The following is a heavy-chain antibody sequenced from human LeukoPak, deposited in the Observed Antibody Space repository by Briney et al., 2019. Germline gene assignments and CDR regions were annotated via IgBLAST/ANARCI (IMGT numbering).Heavy chain of an antibody. CDR1: GNTFTSYG. CDR3: ARRGRYDFWSGTIGMDV. J-gene: IGHJ6*02. D-gene: IGHD3-3*01. V-gene: IGHV1-18*01. CDR2: ISAYNGNT. Sequence: ASVKVSCEASGNTFTSYGISWVRQAPGQGLEWMGWISAYNGNTNYAQKLQGRVTMTTDTSTSTAYMELRSLRSDDTAVYYCARRGRYDFWSGTIGMDVWGQGTTVTVSS.